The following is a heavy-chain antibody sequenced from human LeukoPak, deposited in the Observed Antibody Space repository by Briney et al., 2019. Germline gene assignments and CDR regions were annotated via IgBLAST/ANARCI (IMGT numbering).Heavy chain of an antibody. CDR2: ISYDGSNK. D-gene: IGHD2-2*01. CDR3: ARDEGYCSRTSCYGASKDMDV. V-gene: IGHV3-30-3*01. Sequence: GKSLSLSCAASGFTFSGYPIHWVRQAPGKGLEWVAVISYDGSNKYYADSVKGRFTISRDNSKNTLYLQMNSLRAEDTAVYYCARDEGYCSRTSCYGASKDMDVWGQGTAVIVSS. CDR1: GFTFSGYP. J-gene: IGHJ6*02.